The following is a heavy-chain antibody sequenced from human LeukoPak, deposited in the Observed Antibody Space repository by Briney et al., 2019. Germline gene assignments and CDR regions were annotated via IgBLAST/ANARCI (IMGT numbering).Heavy chain of an antibody. D-gene: IGHD3-3*01. Sequence: SQTLSLTCTVAGDSLSSGSDYWSWLRQSAGKGLEWIGRIYASGSTNYNPPLKSRVTISVDTSKNQFSLKLSSVTAADTAVYYCARSGYSNFDYWGQGALVTVSS. V-gene: IGHV4-61*02. CDR2: IYASGST. CDR1: GDSLSSGSDY. CDR3: ARSGYSNFDY. J-gene: IGHJ4*02.